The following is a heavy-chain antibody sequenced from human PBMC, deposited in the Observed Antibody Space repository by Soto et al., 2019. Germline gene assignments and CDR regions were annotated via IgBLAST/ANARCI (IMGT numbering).Heavy chain of an antibody. CDR1: GYTFTSYG. CDR3: ALWLTSCYRY. J-gene: IGHJ4*02. CDR2: INAGNDNT. V-gene: IGHV1-3*01. D-gene: IGHD2-2*01. Sequence: SVKVSCKASGYTFTSYGISWVRQAPGQRLEWMGWINAGNDNTKYSQKFQGRVTITRDTSASTAYMELSSLRSEDTAVYYCALWLTSCYRYWGQGTLVTVSS.